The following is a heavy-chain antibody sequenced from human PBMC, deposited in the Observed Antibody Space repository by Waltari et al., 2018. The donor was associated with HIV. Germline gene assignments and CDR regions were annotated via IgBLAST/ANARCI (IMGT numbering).Heavy chain of an antibody. CDR3: ARLKAGADNAFDL. CDR2: IYPGDSDT. V-gene: IGHV5-51*03. D-gene: IGHD3-10*01. J-gene: IGHJ3*01. CDR1: EYSFASYW. Sequence: EMQLVQSGTEMRRSGESLKISCRASEYSFASYWVGWVRQKTGQGMEWMGIIYPGDSDTMYSPSFQGQVTVSVDKSLDTAYLQWGSLRSSDTAKYYCARLKAGADNAFDLWGRGTMVIVSS.